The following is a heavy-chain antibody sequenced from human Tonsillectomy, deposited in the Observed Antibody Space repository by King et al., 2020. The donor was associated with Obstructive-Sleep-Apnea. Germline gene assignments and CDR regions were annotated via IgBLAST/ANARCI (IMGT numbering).Heavy chain of an antibody. CDR2: IYSGGST. CDR3: ARVFGSGICLGY. Sequence: EQLVQSGGGLVQPGGSLRLSCAASGFTVSSNYMSWVRQAPGKGLEWGSVIYSGGSTHYADSVKGRFTISRDNSKNTLYLQMNSLRAEDTAGYYCARVFGSGICLGYWGQGTLVTVSS. J-gene: IGHJ4*02. V-gene: IGHV3-66*01. CDR1: GFTVSSNY. D-gene: IGHD3-10*01.